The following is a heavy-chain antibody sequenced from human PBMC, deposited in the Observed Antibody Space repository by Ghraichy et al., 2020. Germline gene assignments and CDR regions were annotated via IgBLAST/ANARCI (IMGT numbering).Heavy chain of an antibody. CDR3: ASGDCRGGLCCPAFH. V-gene: IGHV3-33*01. D-gene: IGHD2-8*02. Sequence: GSLRLSCAASGVPFNTYGMYWVRQAPGKGLEWVAVIWYDGSNKYYADSVKGRFAISRDNSKNTLYLQMNSLRAEDTAVYYCASGDCRGGLCCPAFHWGQGTLVTVSS. J-gene: IGHJ4*02. CDR1: GVPFNTYG. CDR2: IWYDGSNK.